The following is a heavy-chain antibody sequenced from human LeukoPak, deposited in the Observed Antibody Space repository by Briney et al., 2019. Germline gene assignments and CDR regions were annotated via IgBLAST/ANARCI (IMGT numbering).Heavy chain of an antibody. V-gene: IGHV3-23*01. J-gene: IGHJ4*02. CDR2: ISGSGGST. CDR1: GFTFSSYG. D-gene: IGHD3-22*01. CDR3: AKARYYYDSSGYYPN. Sequence: GGSLRLSCAASGFTFSSYGMSWVRQAPGKGLEWVSAISGSGGSTYYADSVKGRFTISRDNSKNTLYLQMNSLRAEDTAVYYCAKARYYYDSSGYYPNWGQGTLVTVSS.